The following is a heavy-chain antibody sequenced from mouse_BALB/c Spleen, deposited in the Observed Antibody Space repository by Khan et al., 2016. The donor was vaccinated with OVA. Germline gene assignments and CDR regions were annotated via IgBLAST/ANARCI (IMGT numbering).Heavy chain of an antibody. CDR2: ISYSGST. CDR1: GYSITSGYG. Sequence: VQLKESGPGLVKPSQSLSLTCTVTGYSITSGYGWNWIRQFPGNKLESMGYISYSGSTNYNPSLKSRISITRDTSKNQFFLQLNSVTTEDTATYYCDRTARIKYWGQGTTLTVSS. J-gene: IGHJ2*01. V-gene: IGHV3-2*02. D-gene: IGHD1-2*01. CDR3: DRTARIKY.